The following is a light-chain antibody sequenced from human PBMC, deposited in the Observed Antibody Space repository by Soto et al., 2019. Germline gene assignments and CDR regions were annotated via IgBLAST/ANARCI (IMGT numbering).Light chain of an antibody. Sequence: EIVLTQSPATLSLSPGERATLSFRASQSFSSYLAWYQQKPGQAPRLLIYDASNRATGIPARFSGSGSGTDFTLTISSLEPEDFAVYYCQQRSNWLTFGGGTKVDIK. V-gene: IGKV3-11*01. J-gene: IGKJ4*01. CDR3: QQRSNWLT. CDR2: DAS. CDR1: QSFSSY.